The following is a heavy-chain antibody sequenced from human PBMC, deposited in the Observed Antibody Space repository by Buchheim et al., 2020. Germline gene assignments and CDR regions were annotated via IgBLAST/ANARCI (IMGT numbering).Heavy chain of an antibody. CDR1: GLSFSSYG. V-gene: IGHV3-30*18. D-gene: IGHD3-10*01. CDR3: AKDRDGMDV. CDR2: ISYDGSNK. Sequence: QVQLVESGGGVVQPGRSLRLSCAASGLSFSSYGLHWVRQAPGKGLEWVAVISYDGSNKYYEDSVKGRFTISRDNSKNTLYLQMNSLRAEDTAVYYCAKDRDGMDVWGQGTT. J-gene: IGHJ6*02.